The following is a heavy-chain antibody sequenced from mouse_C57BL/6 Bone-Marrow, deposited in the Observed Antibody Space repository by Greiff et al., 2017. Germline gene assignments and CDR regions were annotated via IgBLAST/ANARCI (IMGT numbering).Heavy chain of an antibody. Sequence: EVQLVESGGGLVQPGGSLSLSCAASGFTFTDYYMSWVRQPPGKALEWLGFIRNKANGYTTEYSASVKGRFTISRDNSQSILYLQMNALVAEDSATYYCARYGTYAMDYWGQGTSVTVSS. J-gene: IGHJ4*01. V-gene: IGHV7-3*01. CDR2: IRNKANGYTT. D-gene: IGHD2-14*01. CDR1: GFTFTDYY. CDR3: ARYGTYAMDY.